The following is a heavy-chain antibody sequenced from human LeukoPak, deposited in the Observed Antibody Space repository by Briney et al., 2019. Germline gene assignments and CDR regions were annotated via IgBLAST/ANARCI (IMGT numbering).Heavy chain of an antibody. V-gene: IGHV3-30*02. Sequence: PGGSLRLSCATSGFTFSSYGMHWVRQAPGKGLEWVAFIRYDGSNKYYADSVKGRFTISRDNSKNTLYLQMNSLRAEDTAVYCCTRQPTTLDGSKFMSTDHWGQGTLVTVSS. CDR2: IRYDGSNK. CDR3: TRQPTTLDGSKFMSTDH. D-gene: IGHD5/OR15-5a*01. CDR1: GFTFSSYG. J-gene: IGHJ4*02.